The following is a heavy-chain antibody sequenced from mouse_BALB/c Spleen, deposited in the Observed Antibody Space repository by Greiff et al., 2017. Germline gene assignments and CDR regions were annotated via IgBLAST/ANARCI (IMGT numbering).Heavy chain of an antibody. V-gene: IGHV14-3*02. Sequence: EVQLKESGAELVKPGASVKLSCTASGFNIKDTYMHWVKQRPEQGLEWIGRIDPANGNTKYDPKFQGKATITADTSSNTAYLQLSSLTSEDTAVYYCARWGYYYGSSYEYYAMDYWGQGTSVTVSS. J-gene: IGHJ4*01. CDR1: GFNIKDTY. CDR3: ARWGYYYGSSYEYYAMDY. D-gene: IGHD1-1*01. CDR2: IDPANGNT.